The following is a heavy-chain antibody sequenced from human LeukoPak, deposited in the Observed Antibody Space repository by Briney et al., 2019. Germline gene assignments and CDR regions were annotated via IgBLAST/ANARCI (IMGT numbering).Heavy chain of an antibody. CDR1: GLTFSSYG. V-gene: IGHV3-33*06. CDR2: IWYVGSNK. J-gene: IGHJ4*02. CDR3: AKGETSGSDYDFWSGYPNTYFDY. D-gene: IGHD3-3*01. Sequence: GRSLRLSCAASGLTFSSYGMHWVRQAPGKGLEWVAVIWYVGSNKYYADSVKGRFTISRDNSKNTLYLQMNSLRAEDAAVYYCAKGETSGSDYDFWSGYPNTYFDYWGQGTLVTVSS.